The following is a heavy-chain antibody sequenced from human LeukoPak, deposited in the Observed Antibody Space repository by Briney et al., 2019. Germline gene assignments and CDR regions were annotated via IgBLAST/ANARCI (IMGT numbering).Heavy chain of an antibody. D-gene: IGHD3-10*01. Sequence: GGSLRLSCAASGFTFSSYEMNWVRQAPGKGLEWVSYISSSGSTIYYADSVKGRFTISRDNAKNSLYLQMNSLRAEDTALYYCAKDSMVRGVPPMPYNWFDPWGQGTLVTVSS. CDR1: GFTFSSYE. V-gene: IGHV3-48*03. CDR3: AKDSMVRGVPPMPYNWFDP. J-gene: IGHJ5*02. CDR2: ISSSGSTI.